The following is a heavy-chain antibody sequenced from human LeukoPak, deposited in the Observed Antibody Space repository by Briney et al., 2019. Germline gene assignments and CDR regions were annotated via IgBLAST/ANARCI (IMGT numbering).Heavy chain of an antibody. CDR3: ARANQVLLWFGDLSPFDY. Sequence: SETLSLTCAVYGVSFSGYYWSWIRQPPGKGREWIGEINHSGSTNYNPSLKSRVTISVDTSKNQFSLKLSSVTAADTAVYYCARANQVLLWFGDLSPFDYWGQGTLVTVSS. CDR2: INHSGST. J-gene: IGHJ4*02. D-gene: IGHD3-10*01. CDR1: GVSFSGYY. V-gene: IGHV4-34*01.